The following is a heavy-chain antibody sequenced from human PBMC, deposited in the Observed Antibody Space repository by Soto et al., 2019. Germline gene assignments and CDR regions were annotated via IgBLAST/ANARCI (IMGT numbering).Heavy chain of an antibody. CDR3: ARGGSGTYHV. CDR2: IYYRGST. CDR1: DDSITGGGYY. J-gene: IGHJ4*02. V-gene: IGHV4-31*02. Sequence: QVQLQESGPGLVKASQTLSLTCSVSDDSITGGGYYWSWIRQHPAKGLEWIGSIYYRGSTYYNPSLRSRGTISLDPSQARLSLRLTSLTAADTATDYCARGGSGTYHVWGQGTLVTVSS. D-gene: IGHD3-10*01.